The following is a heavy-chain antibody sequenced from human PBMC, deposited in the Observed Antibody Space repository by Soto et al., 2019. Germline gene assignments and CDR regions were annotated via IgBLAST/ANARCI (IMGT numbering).Heavy chain of an antibody. V-gene: IGHV1-3*01. D-gene: IGHD3-9*01. CDR3: ARETNYDILTGYQLGGFQH. CDR2: INAGNGNT. CDR1: GYTFTSYA. J-gene: IGHJ1*01. Sequence: GASVKVSCKASGYTFTSYAMHWVRQAPGQRLEWMGWINAGNGNTKYSQKFQGRVTITRDTSASTAYMELSSLRSEDTAVYYCARETNYDILTGYQLGGFQHWGQGTLVTVSS.